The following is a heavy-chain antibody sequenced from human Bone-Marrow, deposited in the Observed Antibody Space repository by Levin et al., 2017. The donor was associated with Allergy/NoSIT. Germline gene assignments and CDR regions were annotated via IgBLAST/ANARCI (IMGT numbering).Heavy chain of an antibody. Sequence: LRLSCSVSGGSISSKTYYWSWIRQHPGKGLEWIGYIYYTGKTYYNPSLESRVTLSVDTSKNQFSLRLTSVTAADTAMYYCAKYVTGTNGWFDSWGRGTLVTVSS. CDR3: AKYVTGTNGWFDS. CDR1: GGSISSKTYY. V-gene: IGHV4-31*03. D-gene: IGHD1-20*01. J-gene: IGHJ5*01. CDR2: IYYTGKT.